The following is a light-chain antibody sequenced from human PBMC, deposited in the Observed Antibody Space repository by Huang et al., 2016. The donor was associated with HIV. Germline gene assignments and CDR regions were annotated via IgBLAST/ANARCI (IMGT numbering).Light chain of an antibody. J-gene: IGKJ4*01. CDR1: PRISAY. CDR3: QKSYTTPLT. V-gene: IGKV1-39*01. Sequence: DIQMTQSPSSLSASVGDRVTITCRASPRISAYLNGYQQKPGKAPQRLIYGASTLQSGVPSRFSGSGSGTDFTLTINSLQPEDFATYYCQKSYTTPLTFGGGTKVEI. CDR2: GAS.